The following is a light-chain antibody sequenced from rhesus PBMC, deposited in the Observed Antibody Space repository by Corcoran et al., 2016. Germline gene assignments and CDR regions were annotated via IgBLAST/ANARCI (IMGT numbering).Light chain of an antibody. CDR1: QGISNH. CDR3: QHGYGTPYG. V-gene: IGKV1S15*01. CDR2: YAS. J-gene: IGKJ2*01. Sequence: DIQMTQSPSSLSASVGDTVTITCRASQGISNHLAWYQQKPGKVPTLLIYYASTLQNGCPSRISGSGSVTHFPLTISSLQPEDFATNCCQHGYGTPYGVGQGTKVEIK.